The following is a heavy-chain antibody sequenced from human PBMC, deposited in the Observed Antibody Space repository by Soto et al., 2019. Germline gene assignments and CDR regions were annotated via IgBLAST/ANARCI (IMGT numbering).Heavy chain of an antibody. V-gene: IGHV3-7*01. CDR1: GFTFSSYW. D-gene: IGHD6-19*01. Sequence: GGSLRLSCAASGFTFSSYWMSWVRQAPGKGLEWVANIKQDGSEKYYVDSVKGRFTISRDNAKNSLYLQMNSLRAEDTAVYYCARDPYSSGWGLWDWFDPWGQGTLVTVSS. CDR2: IKQDGSEK. CDR3: ARDPYSSGWGLWDWFDP. J-gene: IGHJ5*02.